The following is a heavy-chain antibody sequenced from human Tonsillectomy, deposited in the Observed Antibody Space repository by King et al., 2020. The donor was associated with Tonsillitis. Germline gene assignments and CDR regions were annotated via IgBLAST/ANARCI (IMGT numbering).Heavy chain of an antibody. J-gene: IGHJ4*02. CDR3: ARSTAAAIRNEY. V-gene: IGHV3-21*01. D-gene: IGHD2-2*01. CDR1: GFTFSSYS. Sequence: VQLVQSGGGLVKPGGSLRLSCAASGFTFSSYSMNWVRQAPGKGLEWVSSISSGSSYIYYADSVKGRFTISRDNAKNSLYLQMNSLRAEDTAVYYCARSTAAAIRNEYCGQGTLGTVSS. CDR2: ISSGSSYI.